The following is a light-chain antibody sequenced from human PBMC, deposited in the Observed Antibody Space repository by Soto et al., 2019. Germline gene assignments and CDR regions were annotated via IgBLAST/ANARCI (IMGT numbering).Light chain of an antibody. CDR3: QQYVSSPEA. J-gene: IGKJ1*01. CDR2: DAS. V-gene: IGKV3-20*01. Sequence: TQSPITLSGSPLEWWLIXGWASQTISSWLAWYQQKPGKAPRLLIYDASTRATGIPARFSGSGSGTDFTLTISSLEPEDFAAYYCQQYVSSPEAFGQGTKVDIK. CDR1: QTISSW.